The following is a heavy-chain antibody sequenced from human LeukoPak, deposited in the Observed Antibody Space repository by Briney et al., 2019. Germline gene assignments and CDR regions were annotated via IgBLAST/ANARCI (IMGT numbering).Heavy chain of an antibody. V-gene: IGHV3-9*01. Sequence: GGSLRLSCAASGFTFDDYAMHWVRQAPGKRLEWVSGISWNSGSIGYADSVKGRFTISRDNAKDSLYLQMNSLRAEDTALYYCAKDTATPFAFDIWGQGTMVTVSS. CDR2: ISWNSGSI. CDR3: AKDTATPFAFDI. D-gene: IGHD1-26*01. J-gene: IGHJ3*02. CDR1: GFTFDDYA.